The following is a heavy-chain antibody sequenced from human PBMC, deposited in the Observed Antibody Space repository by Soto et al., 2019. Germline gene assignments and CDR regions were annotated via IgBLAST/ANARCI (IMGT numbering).Heavy chain of an antibody. CDR2: ISYDGSNK. CDR3: ARGTAMVDSFDY. D-gene: IGHD5-18*01. V-gene: IGHV3-30-3*01. CDR1: GFTFSSYA. Sequence: PGGSLRLSCAASGFTFSSYAMHGVRQAPGKGLEWVAVISYDGSNKYYADSVKGRFTISRDNSKNTLYLQMNSLRAEDTAVYYSARGTAMVDSFDYWGQGTLVTVSS. J-gene: IGHJ4*02.